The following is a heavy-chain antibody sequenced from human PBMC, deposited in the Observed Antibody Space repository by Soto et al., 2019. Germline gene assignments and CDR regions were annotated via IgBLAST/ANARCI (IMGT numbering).Heavy chain of an antibody. J-gene: IGHJ4*01. CDR2: IDNAGVST. CDR3: VSWVSDHFDF. CDR1: GLTFSNHA. Sequence: GGSLRLSCITSGLTFSNHAMSWVRQAPGKGPEWVSTIDNAGVSTHYADSVKGRFTISRDNFRSTLDLQMNSLRAEDTALYYCVSWVSDHFDFWGQGTQVTVSS. D-gene: IGHD2-8*01. V-gene: IGHV3-23*01.